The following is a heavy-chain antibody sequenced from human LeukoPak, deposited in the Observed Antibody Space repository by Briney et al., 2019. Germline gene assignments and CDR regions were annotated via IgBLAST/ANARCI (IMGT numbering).Heavy chain of an antibody. V-gene: IGHV3-11*01. CDR1: GFTFSDYY. CDR2: ISSSGSTI. Sequence: GGSLRLSCAASGFTFSDYYMSWIRQAPGKGLEWVSYISSSGSTIYYADSVKGRFTISRDNAKNSLYLQMNSLRAEDTVVYYCARPYDSSGYYSLPGYWGQGTLVTVSS. J-gene: IGHJ4*02. CDR3: ARPYDSSGYYSLPGY. D-gene: IGHD3-22*01.